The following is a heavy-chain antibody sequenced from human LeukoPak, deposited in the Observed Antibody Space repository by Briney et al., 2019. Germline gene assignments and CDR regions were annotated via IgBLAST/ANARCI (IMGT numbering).Heavy chain of an antibody. J-gene: IGHJ1*01. CDR3: ASPYGDYPTEYFQH. CDR2: VIPIFGTA. Sequence: ASVKVSCKASGGTFSSYAISWVRQAPGQGLEWMGGVIPIFGTANYAQKFQGRVTITTDESTSTAYMELSSLRSEDTAVYYCASPYGDYPTEYFQHWGQGTLVTVSS. V-gene: IGHV1-69*05. D-gene: IGHD4-17*01. CDR1: GGTFSSYA.